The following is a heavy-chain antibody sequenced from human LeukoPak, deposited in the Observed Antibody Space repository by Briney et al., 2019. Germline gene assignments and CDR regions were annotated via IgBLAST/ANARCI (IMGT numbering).Heavy chain of an antibody. V-gene: IGHV1-24*01. D-gene: IGHD3-16*01. Sequence: ASVKVSCKASGYTFTSYYMHWVRQAPGKGLEWRGGFDPEDGETIYAQKFQGRVTMTEDTSTDTAYMELSSLRSEDTAVYYCATADYTISPYGMDVWGQGTTVTVSS. CDR2: FDPEDGET. J-gene: IGHJ6*02. CDR1: GYTFTSYY. CDR3: ATADYTISPYGMDV.